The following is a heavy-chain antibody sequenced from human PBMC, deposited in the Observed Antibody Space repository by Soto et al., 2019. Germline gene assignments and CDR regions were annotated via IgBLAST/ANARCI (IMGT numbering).Heavy chain of an antibody. CDR3: ARGGVYSLFDY. CDR2: INAGNGNT. Sequence: QVQLVQSGSEEKKPGASVRVSCKASGYTFTSFAIHWVRQAPGHRLECMGWINAGNGNTKYSQKFQGRVTITRDTSASTAYMELSSLRSKDTAVYYCARGGVYSLFDYWGQGTLVTVSS. CDR1: GYTFTSFA. J-gene: IGHJ4*02. V-gene: IGHV1-3*05. D-gene: IGHD2-8*01.